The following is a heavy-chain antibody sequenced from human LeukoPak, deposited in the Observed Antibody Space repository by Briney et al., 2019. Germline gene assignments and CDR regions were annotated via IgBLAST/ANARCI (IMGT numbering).Heavy chain of an antibody. CDR1: GGSISSYY. CDR3: ARGRNSDAFDF. Sequence: PSETLSLTCTVSGGSISSYYWSWIRQPPGKGLEWIGYIYYSGSTNYNPSLKSRVTISVDTSKSQFSLNLRSVTAADTAVYYCARGRNSDAFDFWGPGTMVTVSS. V-gene: IGHV4-59*01. J-gene: IGHJ3*01. CDR2: IYYSGST.